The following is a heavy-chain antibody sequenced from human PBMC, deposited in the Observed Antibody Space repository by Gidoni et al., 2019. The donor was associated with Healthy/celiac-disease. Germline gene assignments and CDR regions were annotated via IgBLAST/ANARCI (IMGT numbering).Heavy chain of an antibody. J-gene: IGHJ4*02. V-gene: IGHV3-73*02. CDR1: GFTFSGSA. D-gene: IGHD6-6*01. CDR3: TTSSGPAGY. Sequence: EVQLVESGGGLVQPGGSRKLSCAASGFTFSGSAMHWVRQASGKGLEWVGRIRSKANSYATAYAASVKGRFTISRDDSKNTAYLQMNSLKTEDTAVYYCTTSSGPAGYWGQGTLVTVSS. CDR2: IRSKANSYAT.